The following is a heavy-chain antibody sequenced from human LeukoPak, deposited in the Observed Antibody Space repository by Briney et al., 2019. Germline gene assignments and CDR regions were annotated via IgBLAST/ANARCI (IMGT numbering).Heavy chain of an antibody. D-gene: IGHD3-22*01. CDR1: GGTFSSYA. Sequence: SVKVSCKASGGTFSSYAISWVRQAPGQGLEWMGGIIPIFGTANYAQKFQGRVTITADESTSTAYMELCSLRSEDTAVYYCARVTYYYDSSGYYYVDYWGQGTLVTVSS. V-gene: IGHV1-69*01. J-gene: IGHJ4*02. CDR3: ARVTYYYDSSGYYYVDY. CDR2: IIPIFGTA.